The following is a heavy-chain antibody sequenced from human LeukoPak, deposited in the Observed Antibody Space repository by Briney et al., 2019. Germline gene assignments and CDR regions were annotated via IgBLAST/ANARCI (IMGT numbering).Heavy chain of an antibody. CDR1: GFAFSSYG. CDR2: IRYDGSNK. D-gene: IGHD1-26*01. CDR3: AKDAGLAPYSGNYFDY. Sequence: PGGSLRPSCAASGFAFSSYGMHWVRQAPGKGLEWVAFIRYDGSNKYYADSAKGRFTISRDNSKNTLYLQMNSLRAEDTAVYYCAKDAGLAPYSGNYFDYWGQGTLVTVSS. J-gene: IGHJ4*02. V-gene: IGHV3-30*02.